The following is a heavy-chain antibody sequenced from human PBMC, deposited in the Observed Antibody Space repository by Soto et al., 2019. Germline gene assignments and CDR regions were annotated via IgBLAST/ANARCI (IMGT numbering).Heavy chain of an antibody. CDR3: ARASPTGLNWFDP. CDR1: GFTFSSYS. CDR2: ISSSSSTI. Sequence: EVQLVESGGGLVQPGGSLRLSCAASGFTFSSYSMNWVRQAPGKGLVWVSYISSSSSTIYYADSVKGRFTISRDNAKNVLSLQMNSLTAEDTGVYYCARASPTGLNWFDPWGQGTLVTVSS. J-gene: IGHJ5*02. V-gene: IGHV3-48*01.